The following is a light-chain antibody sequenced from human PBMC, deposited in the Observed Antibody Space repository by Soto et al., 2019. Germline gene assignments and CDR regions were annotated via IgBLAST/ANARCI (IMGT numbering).Light chain of an antibody. CDR3: QQYGGSPSIT. CDR1: QSVSSTY. CDR2: DAS. Sequence: EIVWTQSPGTLSLSPGERATLSCRASQSVSSTYLAWYQQKPGQAPRLLTYDASGRATGIPDRFSGSGSGTDFTLTISRLEPEDSAVYYCQQYGGSPSITFGQGTRLEIK. V-gene: IGKV3-20*01. J-gene: IGKJ5*01.